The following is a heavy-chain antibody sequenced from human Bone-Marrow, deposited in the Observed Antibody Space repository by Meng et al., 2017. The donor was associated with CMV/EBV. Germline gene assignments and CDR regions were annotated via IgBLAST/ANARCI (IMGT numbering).Heavy chain of an antibody. CDR2: IGTTGDT. Sequence: GESLKISCAASGFTFSSYDFHWVPQATGKGLEWVSAIGTTGDTYYPDSVRGRFSISRENAKSSLYLQMNSLTAGDTAVYYCAKSTTSSYYFDDWGQGTLVTVS. J-gene: IGHJ4*02. V-gene: IGHV3-13*01. CDR1: GFTFSSYD. CDR3: AKSTTSSYYFDD. D-gene: IGHD2-2*01.